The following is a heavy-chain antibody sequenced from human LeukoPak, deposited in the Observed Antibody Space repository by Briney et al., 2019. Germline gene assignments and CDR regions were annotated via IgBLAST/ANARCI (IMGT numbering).Heavy chain of an antibody. J-gene: IGHJ6*03. V-gene: IGHV4-4*07. Sequence: SETLSLTCNFSSDSMTYIFWSWIRQPARKGLEWIGRIYSSGSAHYNPSLKSRVTMSVDTSKNQFSLNLSSVTAADTAVYYCARESMYDYGDGNYFFYYLDVWGQGTTVTVSS. CDR3: ARESMYDYGDGNYFFYYLDV. D-gene: IGHD4-17*01. CDR1: SDSMTYIF. CDR2: IYSSGSA.